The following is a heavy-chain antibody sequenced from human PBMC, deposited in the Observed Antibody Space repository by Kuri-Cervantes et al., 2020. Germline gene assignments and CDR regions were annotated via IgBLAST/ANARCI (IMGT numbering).Heavy chain of an antibody. CDR1: GFTLSSYG. Sequence: GESLKISCAASGFTLSSYGMHWVRQAPGKGLEWVAVISYDGSNKYYADSVKGRFTISRDNSKNTLYLQMNSLRAEDTAVYYCARVSQEVEMATRNYYYYYGMDVWGQGTTVTVSS. V-gene: IGHV3-30*03. D-gene: IGHD5-24*01. CDR3: ARVSQEVEMATRNYYYYYGMDV. CDR2: ISYDGSNK. J-gene: IGHJ6*02.